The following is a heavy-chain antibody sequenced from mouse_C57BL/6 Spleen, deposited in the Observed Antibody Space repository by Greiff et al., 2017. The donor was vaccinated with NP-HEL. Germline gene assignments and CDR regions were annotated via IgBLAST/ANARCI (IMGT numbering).Heavy chain of an antibody. CDR2: ISDGGSYT. CDR1: GFTFSSYA. J-gene: IGHJ3*01. CDR3: AREELRLPFAY. V-gene: IGHV5-4*01. D-gene: IGHD3-2*02. Sequence: EVQRVESGGGLVKPGGSLKLSCAASGFTFSSYAMSWVRQTPEKRLEWVATISDGGSYTYYPDNVKGRFTISRDNAKNNLYLQMSHLKSEDTAMYYCAREELRLPFAYWGQGTLVTVSA.